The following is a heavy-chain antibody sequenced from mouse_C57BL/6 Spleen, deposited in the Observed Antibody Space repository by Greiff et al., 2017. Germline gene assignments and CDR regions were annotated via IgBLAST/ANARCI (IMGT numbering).Heavy chain of an antibody. CDR3: ARGSSYFDY. V-gene: IGHV1-69*01. CDR2: IDPSDSYT. D-gene: IGHD1-1*01. CDR1: GYTFTSYW. J-gene: IGHJ2*01. Sequence: VQLQQPGAELVKPGASVKLSCKASGYTFTSYWMHWVKQRPGQGLEWIGEIDPSDSYTNYNQKFKGKSTLTVDKSSSTAYMQLSSLTSEDSAVYYCARGSSYFDYWGQGTTLTVSS.